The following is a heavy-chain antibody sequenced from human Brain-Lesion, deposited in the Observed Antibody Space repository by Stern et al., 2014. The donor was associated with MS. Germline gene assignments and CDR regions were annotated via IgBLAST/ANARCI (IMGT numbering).Heavy chain of an antibody. CDR3: ARHQLGYGYAYLRY. CDR2: VYYSGNT. V-gene: IGHV4-39*01. J-gene: IGHJ4*02. CDR1: GDSLSSSTFY. Sequence: VQLVESGPGLVKPSDTLSLTCSVSGDSLSSSTFYWGWIRQPPGKGPGWIGSVYYSGNTYYHPSLKSRVTISVDASKTQFSLRLPSVTAADTAVYYCARHQLGYGYAYLRYWGQGTLVTVSS. D-gene: IGHD5-18*01.